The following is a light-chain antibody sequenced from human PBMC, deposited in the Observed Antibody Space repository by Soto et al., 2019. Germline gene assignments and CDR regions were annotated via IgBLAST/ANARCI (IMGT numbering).Light chain of an antibody. CDR3: SSYAGRWV. Sequence: QSALTQPASVSGSPGQSITISCTGTSSDVGGYNYVSWYQQHPGKAPKLMIYEVSNRPSGVSNRFSGSKSGNTASLTISGLQADDEADYYCSSYAGRWVFGGGTKLTVL. J-gene: IGLJ3*02. CDR1: SSDVGGYNY. V-gene: IGLV2-14*01. CDR2: EVS.